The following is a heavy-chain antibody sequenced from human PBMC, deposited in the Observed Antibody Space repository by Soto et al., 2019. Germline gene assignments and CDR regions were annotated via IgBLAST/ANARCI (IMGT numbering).Heavy chain of an antibody. D-gene: IGHD6-13*01. CDR1: GGSISSSSYY. CDR2: IYYSGST. Sequence: QLQLQESGPGLVKPSETLSLTCTVSGGSISSSSYYWGWIRQPPGKGLEWIGSIYYSGSTYCNPSLKSRVTTSVDTSKNQFSLKLSSVTAADTAVYYCARREGYSSSWYIPAIFDYWGQGTLVTVSS. V-gene: IGHV4-39*01. J-gene: IGHJ4*02. CDR3: ARREGYSSSWYIPAIFDY.